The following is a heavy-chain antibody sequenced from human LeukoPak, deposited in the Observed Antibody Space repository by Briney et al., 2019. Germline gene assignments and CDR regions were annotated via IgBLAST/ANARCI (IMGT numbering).Heavy chain of an antibody. V-gene: IGHV3-53*01. Sequence: GGSLRLSCAASGFTVSSNYMSWVRQAPGKGLEWVSVIYSGGSTYYADSVKGRFTISRDNSKNTLYLQMNSLRAEDTAVYYYARADDSYGHFDYWGQGTLVTVSS. CDR1: GFTVSSNY. CDR3: ARADDSYGHFDY. J-gene: IGHJ4*02. D-gene: IGHD5-18*01. CDR2: IYSGGST.